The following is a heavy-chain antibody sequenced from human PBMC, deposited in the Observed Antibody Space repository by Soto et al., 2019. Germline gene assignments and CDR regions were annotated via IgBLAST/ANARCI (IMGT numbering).Heavy chain of an antibody. CDR3: ARLDNWFDP. Sequence: PSETLSLTCTISGGSISSSSYYWGWIRQPPGKGLEWIGSIYYSGSTYYNPSLKSRVTISVDTSKNQFSLKLSSVTAADTAVYYCARLDNWFDPWGQGTLVT. D-gene: IGHD2-2*03. J-gene: IGHJ5*02. CDR2: IYYSGST. V-gene: IGHV4-39*01. CDR1: GGSISSSSYY.